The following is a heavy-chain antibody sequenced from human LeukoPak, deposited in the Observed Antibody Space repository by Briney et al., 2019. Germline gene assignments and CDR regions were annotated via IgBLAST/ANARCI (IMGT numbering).Heavy chain of an antibody. Sequence: ASVKVSCKASGYTFTDYEMHWVRQAPGQGLEWMGWISPKSGDTNHAQKFQGRVTMTGDTSTRTVYMEVSRLRLDDTAVYYCARAYSDYLIGDYWGQGTLVTVSS. CDR1: GYTFTDYE. J-gene: IGHJ4*02. CDR3: ARAYSDYLIGDY. D-gene: IGHD4-11*01. V-gene: IGHV1-2*02. CDR2: ISPKSGDT.